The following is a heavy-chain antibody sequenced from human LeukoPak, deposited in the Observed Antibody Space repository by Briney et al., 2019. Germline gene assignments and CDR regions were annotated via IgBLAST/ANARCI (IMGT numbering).Heavy chain of an antibody. V-gene: IGHV5-51*01. Sequence: GESLKISCKGSGYSFTSYWIGWVRQMPGKGLEWMGTMYPGDSDTTYSPSFQGQVTIPADKSTSTAYLQWGSLKASDTAMYYCARPGRDGGYSYGFDYWGQGTLVTVSS. D-gene: IGHD5-18*01. CDR1: GYSFTSYW. CDR2: MYPGDSDT. CDR3: ARPGRDGGYSYGFDY. J-gene: IGHJ4*02.